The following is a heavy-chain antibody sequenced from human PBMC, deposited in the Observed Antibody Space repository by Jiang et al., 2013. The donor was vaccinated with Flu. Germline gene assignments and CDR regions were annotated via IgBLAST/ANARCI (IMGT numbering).Heavy chain of an antibody. CDR1: GFSLSNARMG. CDR2: IFSNDEK. J-gene: IGHJ6*02. D-gene: IGHD3-3*01. Sequence: KPTQTLTLTCTVSGFSLSNARMGVSWIRQPPGKALEWLAHIFSNDEKSYSTSLKSRLTISKDTSKSQVVLTMTNMDPVDTATYYCARIPDYDFLGYYYGMDVWGQGTTVTVSS. CDR3: ARIPDYDFLGYYYGMDV. V-gene: IGHV2-26*01.